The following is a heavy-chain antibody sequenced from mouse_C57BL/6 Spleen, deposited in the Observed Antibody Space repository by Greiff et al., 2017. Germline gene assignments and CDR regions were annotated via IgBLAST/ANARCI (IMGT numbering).Heavy chain of an antibody. V-gene: IGHV1-22*01. CDR2: INPNNGGT. CDR3: APHYYGSLDY. CDR1: GYTFTDYN. D-gene: IGHD1-1*01. Sequence: DVKLQESGPELVKPGASVKMSCKASGYTFTDYNMHWVKQSHGKSLEWIGYINPNNGGTSYNQKFKGKATLTVNKSSSTAYMELRSLTSEDSAVYYCAPHYYGSLDYWGQGTTLTVSS. J-gene: IGHJ2*01.